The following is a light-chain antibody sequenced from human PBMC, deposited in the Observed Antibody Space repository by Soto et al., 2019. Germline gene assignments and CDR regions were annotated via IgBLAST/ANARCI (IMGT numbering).Light chain of an antibody. J-gene: IGKJ2*01. Sequence: EIVMTQSPATLSVSPGERATLSCRASQSVSSNLAWYQQKPGQAPRLLIYGASTRATGIPARFSGSRSGTEFTLTISSLQSEEFAVYYCQQYSNWPPYTFGQGTKLEIK. V-gene: IGKV3-15*01. CDR2: GAS. CDR1: QSVSSN. CDR3: QQYSNWPPYT.